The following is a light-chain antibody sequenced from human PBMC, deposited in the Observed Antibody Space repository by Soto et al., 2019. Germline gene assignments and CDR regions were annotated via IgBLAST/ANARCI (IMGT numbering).Light chain of an antibody. CDR1: QSISDS. V-gene: IGKV1-5*03. CDR2: EAS. Sequence: DIQMTQSPSTLSASVGDSVTITCRASQSISDSLAWYQQKPGKAQKLLIYEASTLKSGVPSRFSGSRSGTEYTLTISRLQPNDFAIYYCQHYNGYWTFGQGTKVEIK. CDR3: QHYNGYWT. J-gene: IGKJ1*01.